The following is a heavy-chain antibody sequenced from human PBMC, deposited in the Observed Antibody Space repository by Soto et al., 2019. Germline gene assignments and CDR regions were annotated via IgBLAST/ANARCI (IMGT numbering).Heavy chain of an antibody. CDR1: GFTFSNYG. CDR3: AKDSRAYCGGGCYSSGLGN. Sequence: QVQLVESGGGVVQPGRSLRLSCGASGFTFSNYGMHWVRLAPGRGLEWLAVISYDGSKKYYADSVKGRFTISRDTSKNTLYLQMNSLRAEDTALYYCAKDSRAYCGGGCYSSGLGNWGQGTLVTVSS. D-gene: IGHD2-21*02. V-gene: IGHV3-30*18. J-gene: IGHJ4*02. CDR2: ISYDGSKK.